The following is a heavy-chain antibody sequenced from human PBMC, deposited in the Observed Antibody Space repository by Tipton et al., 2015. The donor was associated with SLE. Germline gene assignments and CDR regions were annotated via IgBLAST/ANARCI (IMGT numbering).Heavy chain of an antibody. V-gene: IGHV3-23*01. D-gene: IGHD5-18*01. CDR1: GFTFSSYA. CDR3: AGGTYIYGSAFDI. Sequence: SLRLSCAASGFTFSSYAMSWVRQAPGKGLEWVSAISGSGGSTYYADSVKGRFTISRDNAKNSLYLQMNSLRAEDTAVYYCAGGTYIYGSAFDIWGQGTMVTVSS. CDR2: ISGSGGST. J-gene: IGHJ3*02.